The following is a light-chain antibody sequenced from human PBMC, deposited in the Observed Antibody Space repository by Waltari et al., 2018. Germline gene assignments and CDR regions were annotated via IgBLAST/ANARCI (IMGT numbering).Light chain of an antibody. J-gene: IGKJ4*01. V-gene: IGKV1-12*01. CDR1: QPISTW. CDR2: AAS. CDR3: HQANSFPVT. Sequence: DIQMTQSPSSVSASVGDRVTITCRASQPISTWLAWYQQKPGTAPKLPIYAASNLQSGVPSRFSGSGSGTYFTLTIRSLQPEDFATYYCHQANSFPVTFGGGTKVEIK.